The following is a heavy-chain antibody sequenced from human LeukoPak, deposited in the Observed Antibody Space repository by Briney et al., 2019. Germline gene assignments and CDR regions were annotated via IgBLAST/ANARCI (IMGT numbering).Heavy chain of an antibody. V-gene: IGHV3-21*01. CDR1: GFTFTTYS. J-gene: IGHJ4*02. D-gene: IGHD2-8*01. Sequence: PGGSLRLSCVASGFTFTTYSMNWVRLAPGKGLEWVSSISTTGDFIHYADSVKGRFTISRDNAKNSLYLQTNSQRAEDTAIYYCAGRDCTNGLCQFDYWGQGTLVTVSS. CDR2: ISTTGDFI. CDR3: AGRDCTNGLCQFDY.